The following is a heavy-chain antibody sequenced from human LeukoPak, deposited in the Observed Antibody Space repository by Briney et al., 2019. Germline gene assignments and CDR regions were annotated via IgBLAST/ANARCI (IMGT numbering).Heavy chain of an antibody. V-gene: IGHV4-34*01. J-gene: IGHJ4*02. CDR3: ARDRWFGETGDC. D-gene: IGHD3-10*01. CDR2: INHSGST. CDR1: GGSFSGYY. Sequence: SETLSLTCAVYGGSFSGYYWSWIRQPPGKGLEWIGEINHSGSTNYNPSLKSRVTISVDTSKNQFSLKLSSVTAADTAVYYCARDRWFGETGDCWGQGTLVTVSS.